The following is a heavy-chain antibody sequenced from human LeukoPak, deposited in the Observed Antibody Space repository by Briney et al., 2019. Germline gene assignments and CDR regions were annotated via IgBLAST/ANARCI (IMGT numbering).Heavy chain of an antibody. Sequence: PSETLSLTCTVSGGSISSSSYYWGWIRQPPGKGLEWIGSIYYSGSTYYNPSLKSRFTISVDTSKNQFSLKLSSVTAADTAVYYCARHPYDFWSGYYRINWFDPWGQGTLVTVSS. CDR3: ARHPYDFWSGYYRINWFDP. CDR2: IYYSGST. J-gene: IGHJ5*02. V-gene: IGHV4-39*01. D-gene: IGHD3-3*01. CDR1: GGSISSSSYY.